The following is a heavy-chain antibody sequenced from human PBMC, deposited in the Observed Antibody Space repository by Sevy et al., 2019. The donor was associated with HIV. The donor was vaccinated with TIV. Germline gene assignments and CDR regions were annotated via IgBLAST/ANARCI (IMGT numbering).Heavy chain of an antibody. CDR1: GFAFSSHA. Sequence: GGSLRLSCAASGFAFSSHAMHWVRQAPGKGLEWVAVISYEGTETFYAASVEGRFTISRDNSKSMLSLQINSLGPEDTAGYYCARDGGYSIKWYPLYWGHGTLVTVSS. D-gene: IGHD6-13*01. CDR3: ARDGGYSIKWYPLY. CDR2: ISYEGTET. J-gene: IGHJ4*01. V-gene: IGHV3-30-3*01.